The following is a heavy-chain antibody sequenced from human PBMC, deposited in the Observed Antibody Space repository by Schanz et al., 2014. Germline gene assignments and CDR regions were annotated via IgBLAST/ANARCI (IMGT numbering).Heavy chain of an antibody. J-gene: IGHJ4*02. CDR3: AGAFDSSGYYFDY. CDR1: GYTFTSDS. D-gene: IGHD3-22*01. V-gene: IGHV1-46*03. CDR2: VNPSVRGT. Sequence: QVQLVQSGAEVKKPGASVKVSCKASGYTFTSDSMHWVRQAPGQGLEWMGIVNPSVRGTHFAREFQGRVTVTSDTSTSTVYMELSGLRSEDTAVYYCAGAFDSSGYYFDYWGQGTLVTGSS.